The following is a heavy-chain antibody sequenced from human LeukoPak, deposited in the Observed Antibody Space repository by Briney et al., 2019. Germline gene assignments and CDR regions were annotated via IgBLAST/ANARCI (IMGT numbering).Heavy chain of an antibody. Sequence: PSETLSLTCAVYGGSFSGYYWSWIRQPPGKGLEWIGEINHSGSTNYNPSLKSRVTISVDTSKNQFSLKLSSVTAADTAVYYCARGWGPLSVFWGVYYSPPPEEGGQTRNYFNYWGQGPLVTVSS. CDR1: GGSFSGYY. CDR2: INHSGST. V-gene: IGHV4-34*01. J-gene: IGHJ4*02. CDR3: ARGWGPLSVFWGVYYSPPPEEGGQTRNYFNY. D-gene: IGHD3-3*01.